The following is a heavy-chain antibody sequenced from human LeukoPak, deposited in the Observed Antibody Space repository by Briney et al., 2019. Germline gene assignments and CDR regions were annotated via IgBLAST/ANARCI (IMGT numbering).Heavy chain of an antibody. J-gene: IGHJ4*02. CDR3: ARLGCSSTSCYVGYYFDY. CDR1: GYSFTSFW. Sequence: GESLKISCKGSGYSFTSFWIGWVRQMPGKGLEWMGIIYPGDSDTRYSPSFQGQATISADKSISTAYLQWSSLKASDTAMYYCARLGCSSTSCYVGYYFDYWGQGTLVTVSS. CDR2: IYPGDSDT. V-gene: IGHV5-51*01. D-gene: IGHD2-2*01.